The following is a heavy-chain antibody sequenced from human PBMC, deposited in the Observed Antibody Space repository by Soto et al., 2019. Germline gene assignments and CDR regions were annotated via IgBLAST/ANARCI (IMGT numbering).Heavy chain of an antibody. Sequence: ASVKVSCKVSGYTLTELSIHWVRQAPGKGLEWMGGFDPEDGETIYAQKFQGRVTMTEDTPTDTAYMELSSLRSEDTAVYYCATNLKSYYYYGMDVWGQGTTVTVS. CDR2: FDPEDGET. CDR3: ATNLKSYYYYGMDV. CDR1: GYTLTELS. V-gene: IGHV1-24*01. J-gene: IGHJ6*02.